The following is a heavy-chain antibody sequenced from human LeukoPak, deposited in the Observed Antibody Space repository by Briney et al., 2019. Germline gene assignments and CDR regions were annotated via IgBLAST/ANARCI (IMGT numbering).Heavy chain of an antibody. CDR3: ARGGIQVSGIDEFDY. CDR1: GFTFIDYD. J-gene: IGHJ4*02. CDR2: IGIRGDT. V-gene: IGHV3-13*01. D-gene: IGHD6-19*01. Sequence: HAGGSLRLSCAASGFTFIDYDMHWVRQVIGKGLEWVSAIGIRGDTHYSGSVKGRFTISRENAERSLYLQMNSLRAEDTAVYYCARGGIQVSGIDEFDYWGQGTLVTVSS.